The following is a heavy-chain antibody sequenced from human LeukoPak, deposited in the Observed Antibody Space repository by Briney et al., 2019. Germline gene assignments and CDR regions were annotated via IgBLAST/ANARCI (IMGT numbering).Heavy chain of an antibody. Sequence: GGSLRLSCAASGFTFSNYEMTWVRQAPGKGLEWISYISSFNDTIYYADSVKGRFAISRDNAKNSLNLQMNSLRAEDTAVYYCGRGHWGLDYWGQGTLVTVSS. D-gene: IGHD7-27*01. V-gene: IGHV3-48*03. J-gene: IGHJ4*02. CDR1: GFTFSNYE. CDR3: GRGHWGLDY. CDR2: ISSFNDTI.